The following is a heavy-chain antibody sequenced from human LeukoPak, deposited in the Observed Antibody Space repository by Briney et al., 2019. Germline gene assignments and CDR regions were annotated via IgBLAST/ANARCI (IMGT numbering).Heavy chain of an antibody. CDR3: ARQTGSGLFILP. CDR1: GVSISSSYSY. CDR2: IYYTGNT. D-gene: IGHD3/OR15-3a*01. Sequence: SETLSLTCTVSGVSISSSYSYWGWIRQPPGMGLEWIGSIYYTGNTYNASLKSQVSISIDTSKNQFSLKLTSVTAADTAVYYCARQTGSGLFILPGGQGTLVTVSP. J-gene: IGHJ4*02. V-gene: IGHV4-39*01.